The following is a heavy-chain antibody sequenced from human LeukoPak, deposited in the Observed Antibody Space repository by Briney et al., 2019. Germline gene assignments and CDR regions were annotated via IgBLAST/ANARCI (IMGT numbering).Heavy chain of an antibody. D-gene: IGHD3-16*01. CDR3: XRXLRXLWGGISWYFDL. V-gene: IGHV3-23*01. Sequence: GGSLRLSCAASGLTFSSYAMTWVRQAPGKGLEWVSVIIGSGVSTYYADSVKGRFTISRDNSKNTLYLQMNSLRAEDTAVYYCXRXLRXLWGGISWYFDLWGRGTLVTVSS. CDR2: IIGSGVST. J-gene: IGHJ2*01. CDR1: GLTFSSYA.